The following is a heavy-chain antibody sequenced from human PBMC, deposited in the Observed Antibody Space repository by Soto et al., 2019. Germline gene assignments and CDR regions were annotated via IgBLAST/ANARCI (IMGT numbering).Heavy chain of an antibody. D-gene: IGHD3-3*01. CDR3: TTKAYDFWSGHRGYSYGASWYGMDV. Sequence: LSCAASGFTFSNAWMSWVRQAPGKGLEWVGRIKSKTDGGTTDYAAPVKGRFTISRDDSKNTLYLQMNSLKTEDTAVYYCTTKAYDFWSGHRGYSYGASWYGMDVWGQGTTVTVSS. CDR1: GFTFSNAW. CDR2: IKSKTDGGTT. J-gene: IGHJ6*02. V-gene: IGHV3-15*01.